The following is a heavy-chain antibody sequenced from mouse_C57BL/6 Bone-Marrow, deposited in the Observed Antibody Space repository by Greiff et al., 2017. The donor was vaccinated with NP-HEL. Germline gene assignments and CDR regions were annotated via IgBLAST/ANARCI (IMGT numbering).Heavy chain of an antibody. D-gene: IGHD1-1*01. J-gene: IGHJ4*01. Sequence: QVQLKQPGAELVRPGSSVKLSCKASGYTFTSYWMDWVKQRPGQGLEWIGNIYPSDSETHYNQKFKDKATLTVDKSSSTAYMQLSSLTSEDSAVYYCARRGATTVVAHYAMDYWGQGTSVTVSS. V-gene: IGHV1-61*01. CDR3: ARRGATTVVAHYAMDY. CDR2: IYPSDSET. CDR1: GYTFTSYW.